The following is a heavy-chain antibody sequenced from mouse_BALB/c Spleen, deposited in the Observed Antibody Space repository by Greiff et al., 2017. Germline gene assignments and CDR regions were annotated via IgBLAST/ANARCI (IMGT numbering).Heavy chain of an antibody. CDR1: GYTFTSYW. J-gene: IGHJ4*01. CDR2: INPSTGYT. Sequence: QVQLQQSGAELAKPGASVKMSCKASGYTFTSYWMHWVKQRPGQGLEWIGYINPSTGYTEYNQKFKDKATLTADKSSSTAYMQLSRLTSEDSAVYYCARRKTGTNAMDYWGQGTSVTVSS. D-gene: IGHD4-1*01. CDR3: ARRKTGTNAMDY. V-gene: IGHV1-7*01.